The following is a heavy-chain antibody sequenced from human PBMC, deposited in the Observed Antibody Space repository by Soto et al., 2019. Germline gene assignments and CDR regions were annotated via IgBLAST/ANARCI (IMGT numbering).Heavy chain of an antibody. D-gene: IGHD3-9*01. CDR3: ARAYYDNLTGPKX. CDR2: ISYDGSNK. J-gene: IGHJ4*02. V-gene: IGHV3-30-3*01. CDR1: GFTFSSYA. Sequence: PGGSLRLSCAASGFTFSSYAMHWVRQAPGKGLEWVEVISYDGSNKYYADSVKGRFTISRDNSKKTLYLQMKSMRAEDTAVYYCARAYYDNLTGPKXWGQGTMVTVSX.